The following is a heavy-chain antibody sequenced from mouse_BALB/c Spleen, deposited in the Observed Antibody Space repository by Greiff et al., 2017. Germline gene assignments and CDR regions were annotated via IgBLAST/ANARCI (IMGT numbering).Heavy chain of an antibody. CDR2: ISSGGST. CDR3: ARAGITTAVDY. CDR1: GFTFSSYA. Sequence: EVKVVESGGGLVKPGGSLKLSCAASGFTFSSYAMSWVRQTPENGLEWVASISSGGSTYYPDSVKGGCTISRDNARNILYLQMSSLRSEDTAMYYCARAGITTAVDYWGQGTTLTVSS. V-gene: IGHV5-6-5*01. D-gene: IGHD1-2*01. J-gene: IGHJ2*01.